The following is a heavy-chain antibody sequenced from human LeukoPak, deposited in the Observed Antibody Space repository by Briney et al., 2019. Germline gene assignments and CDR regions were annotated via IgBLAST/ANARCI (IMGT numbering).Heavy chain of an antibody. J-gene: IGHJ4*02. D-gene: IGHD3-10*01. CDR3: AXVXSYXYGSGSYERY. CDR2: ISGSGGST. CDR1: GFTFSSYA. V-gene: IGHV3-23*01. Sequence: GGSLRLSCAASGFTFSSYAMSWVRQAPGKGLEWVSAISGSGGSTYYADSVKGRFTISRDNSKNTLYLQMNSLRAEDTAVYYCAXVXSYXYGSGSYERYWGQGTLVTVSS.